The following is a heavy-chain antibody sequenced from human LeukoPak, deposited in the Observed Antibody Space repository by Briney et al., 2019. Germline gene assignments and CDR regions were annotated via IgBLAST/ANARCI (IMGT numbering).Heavy chain of an antibody. CDR2: ISGSGGSA. CDR3: AKPPELGTHNWFDR. CDR1: GFTFSSYA. D-gene: IGHD7-27*01. J-gene: IGHJ5*02. V-gene: IGHV3-23*01. Sequence: GGSLRLSCAASGFTFSSYAMSWVRQAPGKGLEWVSPISGSGGSAFYADSVKGRFTISRDNPKNTLYLQMNSLRAEDKAVYYCAKPPELGTHNWFDRWGQGTLVTVAS.